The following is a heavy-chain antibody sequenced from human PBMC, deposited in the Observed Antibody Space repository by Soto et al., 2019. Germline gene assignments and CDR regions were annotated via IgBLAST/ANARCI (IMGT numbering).Heavy chain of an antibody. J-gene: IGHJ6*02. CDR1: GASISGFY. V-gene: IGHV4-4*07. CDR3: ARDLGRIAVAGLYYGMDV. Sequence: SETLSLTCTVSGASISGFYWSWIRKSAGKGLEWIGRIYATGTTDYNPSLKSRVTISVDTSKNQFSLKLSSVTAADTAVYYCARDLGRIAVAGLYYGMDVWGQGTTVTVSS. CDR2: IYATGTT. D-gene: IGHD6-19*01.